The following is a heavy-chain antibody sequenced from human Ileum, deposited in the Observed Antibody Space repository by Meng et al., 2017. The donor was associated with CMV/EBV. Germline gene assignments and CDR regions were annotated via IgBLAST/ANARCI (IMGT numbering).Heavy chain of an antibody. CDR2: IKSKTNGGTT. CDR3: GAGSGFDF. D-gene: IGHD1-26*01. CDR1: GFTFSNAW. V-gene: IGHV3-15*01. Sequence: GGSLRLSCAASGFTFSNAWMSWVRQAPGKGLEWVGRIKSKTNGGTTDYAAPVKGRFSISRDDSKNTLDLQMNSLRVEDTATYYCGAGSGFDFWGQGTLVTVSS. J-gene: IGHJ4*02.